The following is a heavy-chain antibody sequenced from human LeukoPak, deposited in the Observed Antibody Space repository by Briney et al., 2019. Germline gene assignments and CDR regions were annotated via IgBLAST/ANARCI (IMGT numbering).Heavy chain of an antibody. CDR3: ARTYGSGSRPSASDI. D-gene: IGHD3-10*01. V-gene: IGHV4-30-4*01. CDR2: MYYSGST. J-gene: IGHJ3*02. CDR1: GASVSSTEHY. Sequence: SETLSLTCTVSGASVSSTEHYRSWVRQPPGKGLEWIGYMYYSGSTDYSPSLKSRVTMSVDTSKNQFSLKLSSVTAADTAAYYCARTYGSGSRPSASDIWGQGTMATVSS.